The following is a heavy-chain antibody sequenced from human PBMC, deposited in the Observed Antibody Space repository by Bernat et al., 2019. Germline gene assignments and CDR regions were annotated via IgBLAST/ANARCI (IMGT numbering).Heavy chain of an antibody. Sequence: QVQLVESGGGVVQPGRSLRLSCAASGFTFSSYGMHWVRQAPGKGPEWVAVISYEGSNKYHADSVKGRFTISRDISKNTLYLQMNSLRAEDTAVYYCVRGGYIAVTAPDFYAFDIWGQGTVVTVSS. CDR2: ISYEGSNK. V-gene: IGHV3-30*06. CDR1: GFTFSSYG. CDR3: VRGGYIAVTAPDFYAFDI. J-gene: IGHJ3*02. D-gene: IGHD6-19*01.